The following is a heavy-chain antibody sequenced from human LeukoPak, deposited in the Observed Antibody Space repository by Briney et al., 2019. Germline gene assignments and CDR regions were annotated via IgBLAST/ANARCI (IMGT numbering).Heavy chain of an antibody. CDR1: GGSISSSN. CDR3: ARDVRWLRFVFDH. CDR2: ISSSSSTV. J-gene: IGHJ4*02. Sequence: ETLSPTCAVSGGSISSSNWWSWVRQPPGKGLEWVSYISSSSSTVYYADSVKGRFTISRDNAKNSLYLQMNSLRDEDTAVYYCARDVRWLRFVFDHWGQGIPVTVSS. V-gene: IGHV3-48*02. D-gene: IGHD5-12*01.